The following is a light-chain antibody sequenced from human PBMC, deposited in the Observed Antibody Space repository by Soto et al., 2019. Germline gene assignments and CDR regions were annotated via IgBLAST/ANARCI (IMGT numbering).Light chain of an antibody. J-gene: IGKJ1*01. V-gene: IGKV3-20*01. CDR3: QQYNNWPK. Sequence: EIFLTQSPVTLALSPGERATLSCGSSQSVSSSYLAWYQHKPGQAPRLLIYGASSRATGIPDRFSGSGSGTDFTLTTSRLEPEDFAVYSCQQYNNWPKFGQGIXVEIK. CDR2: GAS. CDR1: QSVSSSY.